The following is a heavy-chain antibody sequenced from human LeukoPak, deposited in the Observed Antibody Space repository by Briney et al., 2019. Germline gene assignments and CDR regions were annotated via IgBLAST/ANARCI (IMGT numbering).Heavy chain of an antibody. Sequence: GGSLRLSCAASGLTCSNYWMHWVRQVPGKGLVWVSLINRDGSTTNYADFVKGRFTISRDNAKNMLYLQMNSLRAEDTAVYYCAKDLHYGSADYWGQGTLVTVSS. CDR3: AKDLHYGSADY. CDR2: INRDGSTT. D-gene: IGHD3-10*01. CDR1: GLTCSNYW. J-gene: IGHJ4*02. V-gene: IGHV3-74*01.